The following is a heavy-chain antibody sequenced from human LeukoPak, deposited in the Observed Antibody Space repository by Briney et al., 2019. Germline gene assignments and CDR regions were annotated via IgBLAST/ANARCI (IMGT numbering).Heavy chain of an antibody. CDR1: GYTFTSYG. CDR2: ISAYNGNT. J-gene: IGHJ5*02. CDR3: ARARFGDRSWFDL. V-gene: IGHV1-18*01. Sequence: ASVTVSCTASGYTFTSYGISWVRQAPGQGLEWMGWISAYNGNTNYAQTLQGRVTMTTDTSTSTAYMELRSLRSDDTAVYYCARARFGDRSWFDLWGQGTLVTVSS. D-gene: IGHD3-10*01.